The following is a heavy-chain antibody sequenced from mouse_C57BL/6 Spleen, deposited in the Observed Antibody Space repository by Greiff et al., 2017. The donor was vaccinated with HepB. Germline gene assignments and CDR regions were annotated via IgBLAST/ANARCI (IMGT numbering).Heavy chain of an antibody. V-gene: IGHV1-18*01. CDR3: ARAYYGYDVWFAY. J-gene: IGHJ3*01. CDR2: INPNNGGT. D-gene: IGHD2-2*01. Sequence: EVMLVESGPELVKPGASVKIPCKASGYTFTDYNMDWVKQSHGKSLEWIGDINPNNGGTIYNQKFKGKATLTVDKSSSTAYMELRSLTSEDTAVYYCARAYYGYDVWFAYWGQGTLVTVSA. CDR1: GYTFTDYN.